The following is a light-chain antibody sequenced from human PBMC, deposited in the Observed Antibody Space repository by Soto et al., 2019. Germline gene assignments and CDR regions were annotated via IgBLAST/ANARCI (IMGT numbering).Light chain of an antibody. CDR2: GNN. V-gene: IGLV1-44*01. CDR1: SSNIGSNT. J-gene: IGLJ1*01. Sequence: QSVLTQPPSASETPGQRVTISCSGSSSNIGSNTVNWYQQLPETAPKLLILGNNQRPSGVPDRFSGSESGTSASLAISGLQSEDEADYHCAAWDDSLNGFVFGTGTKVTVL. CDR3: AAWDDSLNGFV.